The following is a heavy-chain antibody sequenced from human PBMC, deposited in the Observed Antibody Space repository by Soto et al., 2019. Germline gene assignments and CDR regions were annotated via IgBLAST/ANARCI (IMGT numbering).Heavy chain of an antibody. CDR3: ARDIGVQLVLDY. V-gene: IGHV3-33*01. J-gene: IGHJ4*02. CDR1: GFTLSSYG. Sequence: QPGGSLRLSCAASGFTLSSYGMHWVRQAPGKGLEWVAVIWYDGSNKYYADSVKGRFTISRDNSKNTLYLQMNSLRAEDTAVYYCARDIGVQLVLDYWGQGTLVTVSS. D-gene: IGHD1-1*01. CDR2: IWYDGSNK.